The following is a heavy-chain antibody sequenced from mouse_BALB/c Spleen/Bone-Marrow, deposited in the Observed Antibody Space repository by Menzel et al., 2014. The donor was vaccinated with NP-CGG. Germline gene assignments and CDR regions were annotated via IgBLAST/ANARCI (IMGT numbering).Heavy chain of an antibody. CDR2: IWAGGST. J-gene: IGHJ2*01. Sequence: VKLVESGPGLVAPSQSLSITCTVSGFSLTTYGVHWVRQPPGKGLEWLGVIWAGGSTNYNSALMSRLSISKDNSKSQVFLKMNSLQTDDTAMYYCARAHYDYVLFDYWGQDTTLTVSS. CDR3: ARAHYDYVLFDY. D-gene: IGHD2-4*01. V-gene: IGHV2-9*02. CDR1: GFSLTTYG.